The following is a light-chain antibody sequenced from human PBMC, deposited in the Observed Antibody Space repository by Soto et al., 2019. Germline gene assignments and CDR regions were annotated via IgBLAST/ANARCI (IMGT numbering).Light chain of an antibody. CDR1: QSIRSR. V-gene: IGKV1-5*03. CDR3: QQCHSYSLT. Sequence: DIQMTQSPSTLSASVVDRVTITCRASQSIRSRLAWYQQKPGKAPKLLIYEASSLESGVPSRFSGRGSGTEFTLTITSLQPDDSATYYCQQCHSYSLTFGGGTKVDIK. J-gene: IGKJ4*01. CDR2: EAS.